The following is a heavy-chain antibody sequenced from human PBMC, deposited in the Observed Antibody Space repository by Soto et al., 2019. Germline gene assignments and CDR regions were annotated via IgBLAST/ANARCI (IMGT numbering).Heavy chain of an antibody. J-gene: IGHJ4*02. CDR2: ISAGGSGI. V-gene: IGHV3-48*03. Sequence: EVQLVESGGGLVPPGGSLRLSCVVSGFTFNSYEMNWVRQAPGKGLEWIAYISAGGSGIHYADSVKGRFTISRDNAKNSLFLQTNSLRGEDTAVYYCARDYSRGDFDYWGQGTLVTVSS. D-gene: IGHD2-15*01. CDR3: ARDYSRGDFDY. CDR1: GFTFNSYE.